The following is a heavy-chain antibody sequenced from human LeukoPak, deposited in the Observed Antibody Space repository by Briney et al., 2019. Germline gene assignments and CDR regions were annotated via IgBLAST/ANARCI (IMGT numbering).Heavy chain of an antibody. J-gene: IGHJ4*02. CDR1: GYTFTSYG. Sequence: GASVKDSFKASGYTFTSYGISWVRQAPGQGLEWMGWISAYNGNTNYAQKLQGRVTMTTDTSTSTAYMELRSLRSDDTAVYYCASGQRSGIFDYWGQGTLVTVSS. D-gene: IGHD3-10*01. V-gene: IGHV1-18*01. CDR2: ISAYNGNT. CDR3: ASGQRSGIFDY.